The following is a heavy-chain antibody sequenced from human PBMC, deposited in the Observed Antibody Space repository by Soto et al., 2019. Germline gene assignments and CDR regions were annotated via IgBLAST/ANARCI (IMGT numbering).Heavy chain of an antibody. D-gene: IGHD1-7*01. J-gene: IGHJ4*02. CDR3: ARTGELRLDS. CDR2: ISAYSGKT. CDR1: GYTFSNYG. Sequence: QVHLVQSGAEVKKPGASVRVSCKASGYTFSNYGISWVRQAPGQGLEWMGWISAYSGKTNYAQSRQVRGTMTTDTATNTAYMELRSLTSDDTAVYYCARTGELRLDSWGQGTLDTVSS. V-gene: IGHV1-18*01.